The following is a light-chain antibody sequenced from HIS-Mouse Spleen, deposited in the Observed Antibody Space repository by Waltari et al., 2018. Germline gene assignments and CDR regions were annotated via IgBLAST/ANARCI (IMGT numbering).Light chain of an antibody. Sequence: SSELTQPPSVSVSPGQTAMSTCPGDALPQKYAYLYQQKSGQAPVLVSYEDSKRPSGIPEGFSGSSSGTMATLTISGAQVEDEADYYCYSTDSSGNHRVFGGGTKLTVL. CDR3: YSTDSSGNHRV. CDR2: EDS. V-gene: IGLV3-10*01. CDR1: ALPQKY. J-gene: IGLJ2*01.